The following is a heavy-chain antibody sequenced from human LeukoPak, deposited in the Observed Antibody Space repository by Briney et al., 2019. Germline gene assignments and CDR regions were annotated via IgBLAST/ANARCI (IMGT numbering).Heavy chain of an antibody. D-gene: IGHD2-8*01. CDR1: GFTFSNHG. Sequence: GGSLRLSCAASGFTFSNHGMSWVRQAPGKGLEWVSGISGSGGSTYYADSVKGRFTISRDNSKNTLYLQMNSPRAEDTAVYYCVKDNGWLGVSWGQGTLVTVSS. CDR2: ISGSGGST. J-gene: IGHJ5*02. CDR3: VKDNGWLGVS. V-gene: IGHV3-23*01.